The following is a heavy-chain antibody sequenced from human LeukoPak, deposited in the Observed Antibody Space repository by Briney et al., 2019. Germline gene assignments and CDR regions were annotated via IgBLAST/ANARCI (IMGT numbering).Heavy chain of an antibody. V-gene: IGHV4-39*07. Sequence: PSETLSLTCTVSGGSISSSSYYWGWIRQPPGKGLEWIGGTYYSGSTYYNPSLKSRVTISVDTSKNQFSLKVSSVTAADTAVYYCARTYSSGWSDYWGQGTLVTVSS. CDR1: GGSISSSSYY. CDR2: TYYSGST. J-gene: IGHJ4*02. CDR3: ARTYSSGWSDY. D-gene: IGHD6-19*01.